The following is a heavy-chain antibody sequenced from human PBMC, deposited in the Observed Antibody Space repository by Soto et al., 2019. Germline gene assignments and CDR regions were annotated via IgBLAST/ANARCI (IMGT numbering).Heavy chain of an antibody. J-gene: IGHJ5*02. D-gene: IGHD4-17*01. Sequence: SETLSLTCVVPGASISSGGYSWTWIRQPPGKALEWIGYIYYSGGTNYNPSLKSRVTISMDRSNNQFSLRLNSVTAADTAVYYCAREMTAVTATGDWFDPWGQGTLVTVSS. CDR3: AREMTAVTATGDWFDP. CDR2: IYYSGGT. CDR1: GASISSGGYS. V-gene: IGHV4-30-2*01.